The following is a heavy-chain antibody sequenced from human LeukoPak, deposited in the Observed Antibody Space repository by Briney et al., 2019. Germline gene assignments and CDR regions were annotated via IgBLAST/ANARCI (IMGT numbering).Heavy chain of an antibody. Sequence: PGGSLRLSCGASGFTFSTYAMTWVRQAPGKGLEWVSSIIGSGRSTYYADSVKGRLTISRDNSKNTLYLQMNSLRAEDTAVYYCAKRKTEEYSRSTGAFDIWGQGTMVTVS. D-gene: IGHD6-6*01. CDR1: GFTFSTYA. V-gene: IGHV3-23*01. CDR3: AKRKTEEYSRSTGAFDI. J-gene: IGHJ3*02. CDR2: IIGSGRST.